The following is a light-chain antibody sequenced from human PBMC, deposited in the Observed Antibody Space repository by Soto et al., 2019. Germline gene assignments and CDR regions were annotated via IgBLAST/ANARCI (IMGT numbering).Light chain of an antibody. Sequence: ELVLTQSPGTLSLSPGERATLSFRVSQSVSSSYLAWYQQKPGQAPRLLIYGASSRATGIPDRFSGSGSGTDFTLTINRVAPEDFAVYYCQQYLSLPITFGQGTRLEIK. J-gene: IGKJ5*01. CDR1: QSVSSSY. CDR2: GAS. V-gene: IGKV3-20*01. CDR3: QQYLSLPIT.